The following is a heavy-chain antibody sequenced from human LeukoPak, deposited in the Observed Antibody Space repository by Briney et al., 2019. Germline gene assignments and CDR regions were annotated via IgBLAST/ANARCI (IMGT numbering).Heavy chain of an antibody. CDR3: ARALVPYYDILTGYYKHPIDAFDI. V-gene: IGHV4-4*07. CDR1: GASISSYY. D-gene: IGHD3-9*01. J-gene: IGHJ3*02. CDR2: IYTSGST. Sequence: SETLSLTCTVSGASISSYYWSWIRQPAGEGLEWIGRIYTSGSTNYSPSLKSRVTMSVDTSKNQFSLKLISVTAADTAAYYCARALVPYYDILTGYYKHPIDAFDIWGQGTMVTVSS.